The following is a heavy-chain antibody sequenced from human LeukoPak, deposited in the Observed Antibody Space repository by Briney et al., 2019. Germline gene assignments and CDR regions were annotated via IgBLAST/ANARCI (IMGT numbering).Heavy chain of an antibody. Sequence: ASVKVSCKASGYTFTGYYMHWVRQAPGQGLEWMGWINPNSGGTNYAQNFQGRVTMTRDTSISTAYMELSRLRSDDTAVYYCARARSIYKNIVVVPPASNLPLGYWGQGTLVTVSS. J-gene: IGHJ4*02. CDR2: INPNSGGT. V-gene: IGHV1-2*02. CDR3: ARARSIYKNIVVVPPASNLPLGY. CDR1: GYTFTGYY. D-gene: IGHD2-2*01.